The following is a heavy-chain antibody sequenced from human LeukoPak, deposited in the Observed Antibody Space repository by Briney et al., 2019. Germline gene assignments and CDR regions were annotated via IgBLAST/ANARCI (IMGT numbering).Heavy chain of an antibody. Sequence: PGGSLRLSCAASGFTFSSYWMGWVRQAPGKGLEWVANIKQDGSEKYYVDSVKGRFAISRDNAKDSLYLQMNSLRAEDTAVYHCARVIAARPARRTYYYMGVWGKGTMVTVSS. CDR3: ARVIAARPARRTYYYMGV. V-gene: IGHV3-7*01. J-gene: IGHJ6*03. CDR2: IKQDGSEK. CDR1: GFTFSSYW. D-gene: IGHD6-6*01.